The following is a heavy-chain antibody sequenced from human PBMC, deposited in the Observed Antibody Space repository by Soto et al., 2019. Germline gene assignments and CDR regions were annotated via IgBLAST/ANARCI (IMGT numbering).Heavy chain of an antibody. CDR1: GGSISTYY. J-gene: IGHJ5*02. CDR3: ARGWDGYGWFDP. V-gene: IGHV4-59*01. D-gene: IGHD4-17*01. Sequence: QVQLQESGPGLVKPSETLSLTCTVSGGSISTYYWTWIRQSPGKGLEWIGYIYYTGNTEYNPSLKSRVSILLDTTKNQFSLNLRSVTAADTAMYFCARGWDGYGWFDPWGQGTLVTVSS. CDR2: IYYTGNT.